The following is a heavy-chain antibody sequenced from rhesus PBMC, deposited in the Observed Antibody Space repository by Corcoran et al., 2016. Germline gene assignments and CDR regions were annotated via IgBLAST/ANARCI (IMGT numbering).Heavy chain of an antibody. CDR2: LYGSSGST. V-gene: IGHV4-76*01. Sequence: QVQLQESGPGVVKPSETLSLTCAVSGYSISSGYDWSWIRQPPGKGLEWIGYLYGSSGSTNYNPSLKNRVTISKDTSKNQFSLKLSSVTAADTAVYYCARERGDYYAYYFDYWGQGVLVTVSS. CDR3: ARERGDYYAYYFDY. J-gene: IGHJ4*01. CDR1: GYSISSGYD. D-gene: IGHD3-34*01.